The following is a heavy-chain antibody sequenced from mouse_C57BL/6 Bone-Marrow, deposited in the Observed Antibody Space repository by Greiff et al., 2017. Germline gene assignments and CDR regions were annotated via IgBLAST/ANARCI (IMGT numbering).Heavy chain of an antibody. V-gene: IGHV1-64*01. Sequence: QVQLQQPGAELVKPGASVKLSCKASGYTFTSSWMHWVKQRPGQGLEWIGMIHPNSGSTNSNEKFKSKATLPVDKSSSTAYKQLSSLPSEDSAVYSCASLGVTTGAGGYAMDYWGQGTSVTVSS. D-gene: IGHD2-2*01. CDR3: ASLGVTTGAGGYAMDY. CDR1: GYTFTSSW. CDR2: IHPNSGST. J-gene: IGHJ4*01.